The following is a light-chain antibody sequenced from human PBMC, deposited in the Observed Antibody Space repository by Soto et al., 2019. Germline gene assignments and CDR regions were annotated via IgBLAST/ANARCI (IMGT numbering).Light chain of an antibody. CDR1: RSNIGSNY. CDR2: SNN. Sequence: QAVVTQPPSASGTPGQRVTVSCSGSRSNIGSNYVYWYQQLPGTAPKLLVYSNNRRPSGVPDRFSASKSGTSASLAISGLRSDDEADYYCAAWDESLSGVVFGGGTKVTVL. CDR3: AAWDESLSGVV. V-gene: IGLV1-47*02. J-gene: IGLJ2*01.